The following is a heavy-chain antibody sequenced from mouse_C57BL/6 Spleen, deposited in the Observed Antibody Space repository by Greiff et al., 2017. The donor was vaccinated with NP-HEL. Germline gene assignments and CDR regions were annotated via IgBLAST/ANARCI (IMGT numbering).Heavy chain of an antibody. CDR1: GFSLSTFGMG. CDR3: ARIDADDGYWYFDV. Sequence: QVTLNESGPGILQPSQTLSLTCSFSGFSLSTFGMGVGWLRQPSGKGLEWLAPIWWDDDKYYNPALKSRLTISKDTSKNQVFLKIANVDTADTATYYCARIDADDGYWYFDVWGTGTTVTVSS. J-gene: IGHJ1*03. D-gene: IGHD2-12*01. V-gene: IGHV8-8*01. CDR2: IWWDDDK.